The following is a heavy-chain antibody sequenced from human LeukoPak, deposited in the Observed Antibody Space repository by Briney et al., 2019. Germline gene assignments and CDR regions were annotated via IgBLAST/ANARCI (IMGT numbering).Heavy chain of an antibody. J-gene: IGHJ3*02. CDR3: ARVQDEGISDDAFDI. Sequence: GGSLRLSCAASGFTFSSYWMSWVRQAPGKGLEWVANIKQDGSEKYYVDSVKGRFTISRDNAKNSLYLQMNSLRAEDTAVYYCARVQDEGISDDAFDIWGQGTMVSLSS. V-gene: IGHV3-7*03. CDR1: GFTFSSYW. D-gene: IGHD2/OR15-2a*01. CDR2: IKQDGSEK.